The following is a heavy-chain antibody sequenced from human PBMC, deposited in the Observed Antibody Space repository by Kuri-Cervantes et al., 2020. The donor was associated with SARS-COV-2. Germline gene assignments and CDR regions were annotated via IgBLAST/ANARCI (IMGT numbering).Heavy chain of an antibody. CDR2: IYYSGST. V-gene: IGHV4-39*01. D-gene: IGHD6-6*01. CDR3: AGEYSSFAMDAFDI. Sequence: GSLRLSCTVSGGSISSSSYYWGWIRQPPGKGLEWIGSIYYSGSTYYNPSFKSRVTISVDTSKNQFSLKLSSVTAADTAVYYCAGEYSSFAMDAFDIWGQGTMVTVSS. CDR1: GGSISSSSYY. J-gene: IGHJ3*02.